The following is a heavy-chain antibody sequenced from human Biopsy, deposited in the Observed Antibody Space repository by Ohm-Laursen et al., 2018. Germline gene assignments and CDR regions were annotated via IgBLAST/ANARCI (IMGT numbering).Heavy chain of an antibody. CDR2: ISGYNGNT. D-gene: IGHD5/OR15-5a*01. CDR1: GYSFTSYG. Sequence: ASVTVSCKASGYSFTSYGISWARQAPGEGLEWMGRISGYNGNTNYAQKFRGRVTMTADTSTSTVYKEVRGLRSDDTAVYYCARVTLPLYLDYWGQGTRVSVSS. CDR3: ARVTLPLYLDY. J-gene: IGHJ4*02. V-gene: IGHV1-18*01.